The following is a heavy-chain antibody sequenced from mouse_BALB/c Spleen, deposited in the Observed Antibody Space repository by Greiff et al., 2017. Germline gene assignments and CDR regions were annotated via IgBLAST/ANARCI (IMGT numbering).Heavy chain of an antibody. V-gene: IGHV5-6-2*01. J-gene: IGHJ2*01. Sequence: EVKLVESGGGLVKLGGSLKLSCAASGFTFSSYYMSWVRQTPEKRLELVAAINSNGGSTYYPDTVKGRFTISRDNAKNTLYLQMSSLKSEDTALYYCARQGGPHYFDDWGQGTTLTVSS. CDR2: INSNGGST. CDR3: ARQGGPHYFDD. CDR1: GFTFSSYY.